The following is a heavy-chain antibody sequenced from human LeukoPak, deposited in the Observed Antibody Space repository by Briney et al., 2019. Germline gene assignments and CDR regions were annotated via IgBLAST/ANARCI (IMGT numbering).Heavy chain of an antibody. V-gene: IGHV3-66*02. D-gene: IGHD3-22*01. CDR3: ARDTRIYYDSSGYYYGGVYYYYGMDV. CDR1: GFTVSSNY. CDR2: IYSGGST. Sequence: GGSLRLSCAASGFTVSSNYMSWVRQAPGKGLEWVSVIYSGGSTYHADSVKGRFTISRDNSKNTLYLQMNSLRAEDTAVYYCARDTRIYYDSSGYYYGGVYYYYGMDVWGQGTTVTVSS. J-gene: IGHJ6*02.